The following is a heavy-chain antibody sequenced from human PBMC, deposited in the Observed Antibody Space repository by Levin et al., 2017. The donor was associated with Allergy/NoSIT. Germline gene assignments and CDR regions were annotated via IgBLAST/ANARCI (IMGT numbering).Heavy chain of an antibody. CDR3: ARDVTYYYDSSGYYPDAFDI. V-gene: IGHV4-59*01. Sequence: GSLRLSCTVSGGSISSYYWSWIRQPPGKGLEWIGYIYYSGSTNYNPSLKSRVTISVDTSKNQFSLKLSSVTAADTAVYYCARDVTYYYDSSGYYPDAFDIWGQGTMVTVSS. CDR2: IYYSGST. D-gene: IGHD3-22*01. J-gene: IGHJ3*02. CDR1: GGSISSYY.